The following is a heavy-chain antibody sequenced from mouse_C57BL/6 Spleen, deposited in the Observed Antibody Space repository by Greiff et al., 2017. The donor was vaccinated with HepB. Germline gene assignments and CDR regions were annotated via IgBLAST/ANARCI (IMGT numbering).Heavy chain of an antibody. CDR3: TRVYSNYEGYAMDY. J-gene: IGHJ4*01. Sequence: EVMLVESGEGLVKPGGSLKLSCAASGFTFSSYAMSWVRQTPEKRLEWVAYISSGGDYIYYADTVKGRFTISRDNARNTLYLQMSSLKSEDTAMYYCTRVYSNYEGYAMDYWGQGTSVTVSS. D-gene: IGHD2-5*01. CDR2: ISSGGDYI. CDR1: GFTFSSYA. V-gene: IGHV5-9-1*02.